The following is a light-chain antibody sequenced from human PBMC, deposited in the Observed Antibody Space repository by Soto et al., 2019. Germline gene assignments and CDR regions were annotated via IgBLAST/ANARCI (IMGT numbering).Light chain of an antibody. J-gene: IGKJ3*01. V-gene: IGKV1-9*01. Sequence: DIQLTQSPSFLSASVGDRVTIACRASQGISSYLAWYQQKPGKAPKLQIYAASTLQSGVPSRISGSGSGTEFTLTISSRQHEDLATYCCQQLKSYPHVWFTVDPGTKVDIK. CDR1: QGISSY. CDR2: AAS. CDR3: QQLKSYPHVWFT.